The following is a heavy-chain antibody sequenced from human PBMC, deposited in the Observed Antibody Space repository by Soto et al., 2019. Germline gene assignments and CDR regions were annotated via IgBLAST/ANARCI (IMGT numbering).Heavy chain of an antibody. V-gene: IGHV4-4*02. J-gene: IGHJ5*02. Sequence: SETLSLTCGVSGASIISRNWLILFRHSPAKGLEWIGEIYHTGTTNYNPSLKSRVTLSVDKSKNQFSLTLTSVTAADTAVYYCVKRSIVPLNWFDPWGQGTLVTVSS. CDR3: VKRSIVPLNWFDP. D-gene: IGHD2-8*01. CDR2: IYHTGTT. CDR1: GASIISRNW.